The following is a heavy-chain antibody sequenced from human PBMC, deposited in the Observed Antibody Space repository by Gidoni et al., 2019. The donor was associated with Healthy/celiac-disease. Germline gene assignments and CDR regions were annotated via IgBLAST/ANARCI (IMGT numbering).Heavy chain of an antibody. CDR3: ARGETTVTWGGWFDP. CDR1: GGSFSGYY. CDR2: INHRGST. Sequence: QVQLQQWGAGLLKPSETLSLTCADYGGSFSGYYWSWIRQPPGKGLEWIGEINHRGSTNYTPSLKSRVTISVDTSKNQFSLKLSSVTAADTAVYYCARGETTVTWGGWFDPWGQGTLVTVSS. J-gene: IGHJ5*02. D-gene: IGHD4-17*01. V-gene: IGHV4-34*01.